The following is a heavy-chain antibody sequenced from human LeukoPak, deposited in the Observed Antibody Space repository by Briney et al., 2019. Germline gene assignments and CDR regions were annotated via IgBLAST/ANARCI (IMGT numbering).Heavy chain of an antibody. Sequence: GGSLRLSCAASGFTFSSYEFSWVRQAPGKGLEWVSYISITGGIKYYGEAVKGQFTISRDNDKNSLYLQMDSLRGEDTAVYYCAKVASEYYGLDVWGKGTTVSVS. CDR3: AKVASEYYGLDV. V-gene: IGHV3-48*03. J-gene: IGHJ6*04. CDR1: GFTFSSYE. D-gene: IGHD1-14*01. CDR2: ISITGGIK.